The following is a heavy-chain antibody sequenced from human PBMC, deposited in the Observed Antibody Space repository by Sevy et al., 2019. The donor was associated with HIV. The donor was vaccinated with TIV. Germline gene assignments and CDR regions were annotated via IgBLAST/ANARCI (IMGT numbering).Heavy chain of an antibody. Sequence: GGSLRLSCAASGFTFSGSPMHWVRQASGKWLEWVGHIRSKGNNYATAYAASVKGRFTISRDDAKNTAYLQMNSLKTEDTAVYYCSAGYSNYAGVWFDYSGRRPMVTVSS. CDR2: IRSKGNNYAT. CDR1: GFTFSGSP. V-gene: IGHV3-73*01. J-gene: IGHJ4*02. CDR3: SAGYSNYAGVWFDY. D-gene: IGHD4-4*01.